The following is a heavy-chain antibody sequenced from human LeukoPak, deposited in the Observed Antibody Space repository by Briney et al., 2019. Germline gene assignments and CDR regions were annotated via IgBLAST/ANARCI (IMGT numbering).Heavy chain of an antibody. V-gene: IGHV3-23*01. CDR3: AKEMSTWDY. CDR1: GFTFSSYT. Sequence: GGSLRLSCAASGFTFSSYTMSWVRQAPGKGLEWVSTIRGSGGSTHYADSVKGRFTISRDNSENTLYLQVNSLRAEDTAVYYCAKEMSTWDYWGQGTLVTVSS. CDR2: IRGSGGST. J-gene: IGHJ4*02.